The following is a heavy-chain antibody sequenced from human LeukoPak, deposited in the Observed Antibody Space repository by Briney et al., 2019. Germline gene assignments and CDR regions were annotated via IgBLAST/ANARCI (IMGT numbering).Heavy chain of an antibody. J-gene: IGHJ4*02. CDR1: GFTFDDYA. CDR3: AKGRVGIAAAGTDY. V-gene: IGHV3-9*01. CDR2: ISWNSGSI. Sequence: PGRSLRLSCAASGFTFDDYAMHRVRQAPGKGLEWVSGISWNSGSIGYADSVKGRFTISRDNAKNSLYLQMNSLRAEDTALYYCAKGRVGIAAAGTDYWGQGTLVTVSS. D-gene: IGHD6-13*01.